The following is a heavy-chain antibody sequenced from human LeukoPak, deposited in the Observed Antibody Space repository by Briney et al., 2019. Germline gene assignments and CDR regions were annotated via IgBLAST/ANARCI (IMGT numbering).Heavy chain of an antibody. V-gene: IGHV5-51*01. CDR2: IYPGYSDT. Sequence: GESLKISCKCSGYSFTSYWIGWVRQMPGKGLDWMGIIYPGYSDTRYSPSFQGQVTIAADKSISTAYLQWSSLKASDTAMYYCPRQGRVPAAETPYYYSYGMDVWGQGTTVTVSS. J-gene: IGHJ6*02. CDR1: GYSFTSYW. D-gene: IGHD2-2*01. CDR3: PRQGRVPAAETPYYYSYGMDV.